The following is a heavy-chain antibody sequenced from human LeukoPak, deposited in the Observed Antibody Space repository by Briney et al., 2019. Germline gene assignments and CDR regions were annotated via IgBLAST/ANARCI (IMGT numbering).Heavy chain of an antibody. CDR3: AKDHAYGDYLTN. CDR2: ISGSGGST. V-gene: IGHV3-23*01. Sequence: PGGSLRHSCAASGFTFSSYAMSWVRQAPGKGLEWVSAISGSGGSTYYADSVKGRFTISRDNSKNTLYLQMNSLRAEDTAVYYCAKDHAYGDYLTNWGQGTLVTVSS. CDR1: GFTFSSYA. J-gene: IGHJ4*02. D-gene: IGHD4-17*01.